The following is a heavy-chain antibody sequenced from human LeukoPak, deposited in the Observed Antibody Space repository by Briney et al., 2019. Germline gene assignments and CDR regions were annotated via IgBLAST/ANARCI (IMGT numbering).Heavy chain of an antibody. J-gene: IGHJ4*02. D-gene: IGHD3-9*01. V-gene: IGHV4-39*01. Sequence: SETLSLTCSVSGGSISSSSYFWGWIRQPPGKGLEWIGEINRSGSTNYNPSLKSRVTISVDTSKNQFSLKLSSVTAADTAVYYCARHAYYDILTGYYGSSAPSYYFDYWGQGTLVTVSS. CDR2: INRSGST. CDR3: ARHAYYDILTGYYGSSAPSYYFDY. CDR1: GGSISSSSYF.